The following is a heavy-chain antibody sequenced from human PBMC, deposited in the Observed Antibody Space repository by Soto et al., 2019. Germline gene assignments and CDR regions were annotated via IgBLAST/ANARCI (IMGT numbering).Heavy chain of an antibody. CDR1: GYTFNSYG. CDR2: ISGYNGDK. D-gene: IGHD1-26*01. V-gene: IGHV1-18*01. Sequence: VASVKVSCKVSGYTFNSYGVSWVRQAPGQGLEWMGWISGYNGDKNYAQKFQDRVTMTTDTSTSTAYMELRSLRFDDTAVYYCARKCIVPPIHNWFGSWGPGTLVTVSS. J-gene: IGHJ5*01. CDR3: ARKCIVPPIHNWFGS.